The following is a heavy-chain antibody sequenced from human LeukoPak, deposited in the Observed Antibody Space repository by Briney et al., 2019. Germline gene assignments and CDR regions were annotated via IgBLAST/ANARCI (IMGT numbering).Heavy chain of an antibody. CDR1: GVSISSDSYY. CDR3: ASLQTAFQDGHDAFDM. V-gene: IGHV4-39*01. D-gene: IGHD1-1*01. Sequence: SETLSLTCTVSGVSISSDSYYWGWIRQPPGKGLEWIGSINFSGTTFYSPSLKTPVTISIDTSKKQFTLKMSSVTAADTAVYYCASLQTAFQDGHDAFDMWGQGTLVIVSS. J-gene: IGHJ3*02. CDR2: INFSGTT.